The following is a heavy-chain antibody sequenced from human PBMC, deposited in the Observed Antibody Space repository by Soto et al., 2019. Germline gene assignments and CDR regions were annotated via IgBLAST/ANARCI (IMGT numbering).Heavy chain of an antibody. V-gene: IGHV3-21*01. J-gene: IGHJ5*02. Sequence: GGSLRLSCAASGFTFSSYSMNWVRQAPGKGLEWVSSISSSSSYIYYADSVKGRFTISRDNAKNSLYLQMNSLRAEDTAVYYCARGCSGGSCYSSIDPWGQGTLVTVSS. CDR2: ISSSSSYI. D-gene: IGHD2-15*01. CDR3: ARGCSGGSCYSSIDP. CDR1: GFTFSSYS.